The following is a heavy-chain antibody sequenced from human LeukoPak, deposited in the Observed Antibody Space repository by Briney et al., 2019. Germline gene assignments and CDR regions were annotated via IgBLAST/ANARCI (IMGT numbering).Heavy chain of an antibody. CDR1: GGSFSGYY. J-gene: IGHJ4*02. Sequence: PSETLSLTCAVYGGSFSGYYLSWIRQPPGKGLEWIGEINHSGSTNYNPSLKSRVTISVDTSKNQFSLKLSSVTAADTAVYYCARGRGYSYGYWFDYWGQGTLVTVSS. V-gene: IGHV4-34*01. D-gene: IGHD5-18*01. CDR3: ARGRGYSYGYWFDY. CDR2: INHSGST.